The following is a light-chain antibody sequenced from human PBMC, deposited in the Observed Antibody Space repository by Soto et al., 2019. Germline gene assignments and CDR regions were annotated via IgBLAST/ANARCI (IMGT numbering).Light chain of an antibody. V-gene: IGLV2-11*01. CDR3: CSYAGCYPFYV. CDR2: DVT. J-gene: IGLJ1*01. CDR1: SSDVGNYNY. Sequence: QSALTQPRSVSGSPGQSVTISCTGTSSDVGNYNYVSWFQQHPGKAPKLMIYDVTKRPSGVPDRFSGSKFGNTASLTISGLQAEDEADYYCCSYAGCYPFYVFGTGTKLTVL.